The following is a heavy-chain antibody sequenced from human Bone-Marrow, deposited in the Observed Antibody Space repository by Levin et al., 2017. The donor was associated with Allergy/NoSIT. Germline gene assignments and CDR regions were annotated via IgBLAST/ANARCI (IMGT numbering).Heavy chain of an antibody. CDR3: AKDQSGLFCDGGSCYSGYFDY. CDR2: ITGSGGST. V-gene: IGHV3-23*01. Sequence: WVRDEPRRGLEWVSAITGSGGSTYYADSVKGRFIISRDNSKNPLSLEMNSLRAEDTAVYYCAKDQSGLFCDGGSCYSGYFDYWGQGSLVSVSS. D-gene: IGHD2-15*01. J-gene: IGHJ4*02.